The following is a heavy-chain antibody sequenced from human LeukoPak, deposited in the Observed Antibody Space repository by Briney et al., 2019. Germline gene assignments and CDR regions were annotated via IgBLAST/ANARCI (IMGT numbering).Heavy chain of an antibody. J-gene: IGHJ4*02. Sequence: GGSLRLSCAASGFTFSSYWMSWVRQAPGKGLEGVANIKQDGSEKYYVDSVKGRFTISRDNAKNSLYLQMNSLRAEDTAVYYCARVMGYSYYDCWGQGTLVTVSS. CDR2: IKQDGSEK. CDR3: ARVMGYSYYDC. V-gene: IGHV3-7*03. CDR1: GFTFSSYW. D-gene: IGHD5-18*01.